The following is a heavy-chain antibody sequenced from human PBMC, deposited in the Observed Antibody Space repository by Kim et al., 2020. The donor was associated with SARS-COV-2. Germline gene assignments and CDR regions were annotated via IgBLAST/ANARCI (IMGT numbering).Heavy chain of an antibody. Sequence: ASVKVSCKASGYTFTSYGISWVRQAPGQGLEWMGWISAYNGNTNYAQKLQGRVTMTTDTSTSTAYMELRSLRSDDTAVYYCARDCTIFGVVIPFDYWGQGTLVTVSS. J-gene: IGHJ4*02. CDR2: ISAYNGNT. CDR3: ARDCTIFGVVIPFDY. CDR1: GYTFTSYG. D-gene: IGHD3-3*01. V-gene: IGHV1-18*01.